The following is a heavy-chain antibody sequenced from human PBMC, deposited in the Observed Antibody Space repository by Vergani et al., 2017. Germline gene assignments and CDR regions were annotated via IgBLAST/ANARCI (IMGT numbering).Heavy chain of an antibody. V-gene: IGHV3-48*03. CDR1: GFTFSSYE. CDR2: ISSSGSTI. D-gene: IGHD3-10*01. J-gene: IGHJ4*02. CDR3: ASYWDYGSGSFDY. Sequence: EVQLVESGGGLVQPGGSLRLSCAASGFTFSSYEMNWVRQAPGKGLEWVSYISSSGSTIYYADSVKGRFTISRDNAKNALYLQMNSLRAEDTAVYYCASYWDYGSGSFDYWGQGTLVTVSS.